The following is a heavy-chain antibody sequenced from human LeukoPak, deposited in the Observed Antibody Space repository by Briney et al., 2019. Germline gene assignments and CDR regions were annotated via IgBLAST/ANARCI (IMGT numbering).Heavy chain of an antibody. CDR1: GGTFSSYA. Sequence: GASVKVSCKASGGTFSSYAISWVRQAPGQGLEWMGGIIPIFGTANYAQKFQGRVTITADESTSTAYMELSSLRSEDTAVYYCARVAWPGIAVAGTGNYYCYYMDVWGKGTTVTISS. J-gene: IGHJ6*03. CDR2: IIPIFGTA. V-gene: IGHV1-69*13. D-gene: IGHD6-19*01. CDR3: ARVAWPGIAVAGTGNYYCYYMDV.